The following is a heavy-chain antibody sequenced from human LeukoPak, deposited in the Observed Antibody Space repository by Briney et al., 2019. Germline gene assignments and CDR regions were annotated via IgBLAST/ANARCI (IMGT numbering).Heavy chain of an antibody. CDR3: ARVSKPGWFDYYYMDV. D-gene: IGHD3-10*01. V-gene: IGHV3-30*04. Sequence: PGGSLRLSCAASGFTFSSYAMHWVRQAPGKGLEWVAVISYDGSNKYYADSVQGRFTVSRDNSKNTLYLQMDNLRFEDTAVYCCARVSKPGWFDYYYMDVWGKGTTVIVSS. CDR2: ISYDGSNK. J-gene: IGHJ6*03. CDR1: GFTFSSYA.